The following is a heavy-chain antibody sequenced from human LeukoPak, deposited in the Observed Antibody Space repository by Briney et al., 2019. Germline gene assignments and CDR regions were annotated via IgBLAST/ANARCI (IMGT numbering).Heavy chain of an antibody. CDR1: GFTFSGYT. Sequence: GGSLRLSCAASGFTFSGYTLTWIRQAPGKGLEWVSSISSTGSDIYYGDSVKGRFTISRDNAKNLVYLQMNSLRAEDTAVYYCXTSMHIWLGNDYWGQGTLVTVSS. CDR2: ISSTGSDI. CDR3: XTSMHIWLGNDY. J-gene: IGHJ4*02. D-gene: IGHD3-10*01. V-gene: IGHV3-21*01.